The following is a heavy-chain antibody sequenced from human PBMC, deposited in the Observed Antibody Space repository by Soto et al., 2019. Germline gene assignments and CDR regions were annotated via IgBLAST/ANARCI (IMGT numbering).Heavy chain of an antibody. CDR3: ARDRSQQCLVKRGMDV. CDR1: GFTFSSYS. D-gene: IGHD6-19*01. CDR2: ISSSSIYI. V-gene: IGHV3-21*01. J-gene: IGHJ6*02. Sequence: GGSLRLSCAASGFTFSSYSINWVRQAPGKGLEWVSSISSSSIYIYYADSVKGRFTISRDNAKNSLYLQMNSLRAEDTAVYYCARDRSQQCLVKRGMDVWGQGTTVTVSS.